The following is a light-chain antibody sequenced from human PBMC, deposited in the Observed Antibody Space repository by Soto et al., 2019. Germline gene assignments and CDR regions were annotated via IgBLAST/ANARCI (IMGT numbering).Light chain of an antibody. J-gene: IGKJ1*01. CDR2: GAS. CDR3: HQYNNWWT. V-gene: IGKV3-15*01. Sequence: ELVMTQSPATMSVSPGERATLSCRASQSVSNNLAWYQQKPGQAPRLLIYGASTRATGVPARFSGSGSGTEFTLSISSLQAEDFAFYYCHQYNNWWTFGQGTKVEIK. CDR1: QSVSNN.